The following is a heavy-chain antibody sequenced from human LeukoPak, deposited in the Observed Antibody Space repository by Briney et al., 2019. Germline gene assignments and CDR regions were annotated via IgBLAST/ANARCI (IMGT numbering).Heavy chain of an antibody. V-gene: IGHV4-4*07. CDR1: GGSISSYY. Sequence: SETLSLTCTVSGGSISSYYWSWIRQPAGKGLEWIGRLYTSGSTSYNPSLKSRVTMSVDTSKNQFSLKLSSVTAADTAVYYCARNYCTNGVCYSNWFDPWGQGTLVTVSP. J-gene: IGHJ5*02. D-gene: IGHD2-8*01. CDR2: LYTSGST. CDR3: ARNYCTNGVCYSNWFDP.